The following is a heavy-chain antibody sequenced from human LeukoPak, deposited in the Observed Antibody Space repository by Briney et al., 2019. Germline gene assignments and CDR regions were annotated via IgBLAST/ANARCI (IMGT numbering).Heavy chain of an antibody. D-gene: IGHD5-24*01. V-gene: IGHV4-39*01. CDR2: IYYSGST. CDR1: GGSISSSSYY. J-gene: IGHJ4*02. CDR3: ASLRWLQFFFDY. Sequence: PSETLSLTCTVSGGSISSSSYYWGWIRQPPGKGLEWIGSIYYSGSTYYNPSLKSRVTISVDTSKNQFPLKLSSVTAADTAVYYCASLRWLQFFFDYWGQGTLVTVSS.